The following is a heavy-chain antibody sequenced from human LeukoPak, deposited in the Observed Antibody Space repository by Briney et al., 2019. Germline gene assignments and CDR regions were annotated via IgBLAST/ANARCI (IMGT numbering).Heavy chain of an antibody. CDR1: GFTFSSYG. CDR3: AKDNLWFGELHYMDV. V-gene: IGHV3-23*01. J-gene: IGHJ6*03. Sequence: PGGSLRLSCAASGFTFSSYGMSWVRQAPGKGLEWVSAISGSGGSTYYADSVKGRFTISRDNSKNTLYLQMNSLRAEDTAVYYCAKDNLWFGELHYMDVWGKGTTVTISS. CDR2: ISGSGGST. D-gene: IGHD3-10*01.